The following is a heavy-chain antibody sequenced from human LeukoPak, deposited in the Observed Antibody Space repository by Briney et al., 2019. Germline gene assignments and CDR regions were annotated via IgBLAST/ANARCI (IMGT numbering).Heavy chain of an antibody. Sequence: GGSLRLSCAASGFTFSSYGMSWVRQAPGKGLEWVSAISGSGGSTYYADSVKGRFTISRDNSKNTLYLQMNSLRSEDTAVYYCARDGSHRRLQYYYYYMDVWGKGTTVTVSS. J-gene: IGHJ6*03. V-gene: IGHV3-23*01. CDR2: ISGSGGST. CDR1: GFTFSSYG. CDR3: ARDGSHRRLQYYYYYMDV. D-gene: IGHD5-24*01.